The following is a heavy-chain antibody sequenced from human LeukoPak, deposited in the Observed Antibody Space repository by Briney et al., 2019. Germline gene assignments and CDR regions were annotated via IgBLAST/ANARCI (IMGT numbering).Heavy chain of an antibody. V-gene: IGHV1-46*01. Sequence: ASVTVSFKASGYTFTSYYMHWVRQAPGQGLEWMGIINPSGGSTSYAQKFQGRVTMTTDTSTSTAYMEVRSLRFDDTAVYYCARDSPSRNAYGYTGDYWGQGTLVTVSS. CDR2: INPSGGST. CDR3: ARDSPSRNAYGYTGDY. J-gene: IGHJ4*02. D-gene: IGHD5-18*01. CDR1: GYTFTSYY.